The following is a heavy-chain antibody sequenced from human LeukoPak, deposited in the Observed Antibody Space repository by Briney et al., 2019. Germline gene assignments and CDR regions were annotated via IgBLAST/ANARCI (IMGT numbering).Heavy chain of an antibody. V-gene: IGHV4-34*01. CDR2: INHSGST. D-gene: IGHD3-16*02. Sequence: SETLSLTCAVYGGSFSGYYWSWIRQPPGKGLEWIGEINHSGSTNYNPSLKSRVTISVDTSKNQFSLKLSSVTAADTALYYCARVLHLGELSLYYFDYWGQGTLVTVSS. J-gene: IGHJ4*02. CDR3: ARVLHLGELSLYYFDY. CDR1: GGSFSGYY.